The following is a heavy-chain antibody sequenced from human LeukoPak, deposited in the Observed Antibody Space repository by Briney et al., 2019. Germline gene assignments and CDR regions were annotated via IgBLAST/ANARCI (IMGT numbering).Heavy chain of an antibody. CDR1: GFTFSSYG. Sequence: PGGSLRLSCAASGFTFSSYGMHWVRQAPGKGLEWVAFIRYDGSNKYYADSVKGRFTISRDNSKNTLYLQMNSLRAEDTAVYYCARDPTYNWKPMSAPYYFDYWGQGALVTVSS. CDR2: IRYDGSNK. D-gene: IGHD1-1*01. J-gene: IGHJ4*02. CDR3: ARDPTYNWKPMSAPYYFDY. V-gene: IGHV3-30*02.